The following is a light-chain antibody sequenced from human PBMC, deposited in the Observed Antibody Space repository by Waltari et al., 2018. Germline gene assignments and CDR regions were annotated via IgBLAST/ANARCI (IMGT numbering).Light chain of an antibody. CDR3: QQYYSTPSLT. J-gene: IGKJ4*01. V-gene: IGKV4-1*01. Sequence: DIVMTQSPDSLAVSLGERATITCKSRQSVLYSSNNKNYLAWYHQKPGQPHKLLIYWVATREAGVPDRCSGSGSGTDFTLPISSLQAEDVAVYYCQQYYSTPSLTFGGGTKVEIK. CDR2: WVA. CDR1: QSVLYSSNNKNY.